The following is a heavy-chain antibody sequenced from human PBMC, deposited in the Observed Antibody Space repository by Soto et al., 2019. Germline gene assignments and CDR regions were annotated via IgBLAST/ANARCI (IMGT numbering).Heavy chain of an antibody. D-gene: IGHD1-1*01. CDR3: TRTRKTGTAESRPPDS. V-gene: IGHV4-31*03. CDR2: IYYSGST. Sequence: QVQLQESGPGLVKPSQTLSLTCTVSGGSISSGTYYWSWIRQHPGEGLEWIGYIYYSGSTYYNPSLKSRVTISVDTSKNQFSLKLSSVTAADTAVYYCTRTRKTGTAESRPPDSWGQGTLVTVSS. J-gene: IGHJ4*02. CDR1: GGSISSGTYY.